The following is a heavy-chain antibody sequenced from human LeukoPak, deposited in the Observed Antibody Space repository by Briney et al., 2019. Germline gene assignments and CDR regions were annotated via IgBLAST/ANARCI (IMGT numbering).Heavy chain of an antibody. D-gene: IGHD1-26*01. CDR1: GFTFSSYG. Sequence: QAGGSLRLSCAASGFTFSSYGMHWVRQAPGKGLEWAAFIRYDGSNKYYADSVKGRFTISRDNSKNTLYLQMNSLRAEDTAVYYCAKGSSGSYGSEDYWGQGTLVTVSS. J-gene: IGHJ4*02. V-gene: IGHV3-30*02. CDR2: IRYDGSNK. CDR3: AKGSSGSYGSEDY.